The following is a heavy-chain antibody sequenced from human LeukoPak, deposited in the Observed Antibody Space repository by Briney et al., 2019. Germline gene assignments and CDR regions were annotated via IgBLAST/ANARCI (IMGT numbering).Heavy chain of an antibody. CDR3: ARSILRYYYNASGYYPYYFDY. J-gene: IGHJ4*02. V-gene: IGHV4-39*07. D-gene: IGHD3-22*01. CDR2: ISYSGNN. Sequence: SETLSLTCTVSGGSFSSSSYYWGWIRQPPGKGLEWIGSISYSGNNYHNPSVKSRVIMSVDTSKNQFSLALRSVTAADTAVYYCARSILRYYYNASGYYPYYFDYWGQGMLVTVSS. CDR1: GGSFSSSSYY.